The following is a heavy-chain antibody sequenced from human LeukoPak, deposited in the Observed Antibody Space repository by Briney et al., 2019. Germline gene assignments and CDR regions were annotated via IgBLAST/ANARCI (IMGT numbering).Heavy chain of an antibody. J-gene: IGHJ5*02. CDR1: GYSFTSNW. V-gene: IGHV5-51*01. D-gene: IGHD2-15*01. Sequence: GESLKISCKGSGYSFTSNWIGWVRQMPGKGLEWMGIIYPGDSDTRYSPSFQGQVTISADKSISTAYLQWSSLKASDTAMYYCARQVYCSGGSCYYNWFDPWGQGTLVTVSS. CDR2: IYPGDSDT. CDR3: ARQVYCSGGSCYYNWFDP.